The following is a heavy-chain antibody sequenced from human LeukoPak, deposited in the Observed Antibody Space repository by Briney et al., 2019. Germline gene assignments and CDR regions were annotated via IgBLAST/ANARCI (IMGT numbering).Heavy chain of an antibody. Sequence: GGSLRLSCAASGFTFSSYAMSWVRQAPWKGLEWVSAISGSGGSTYYADSVKGRFTISRDNSKNTLYLQMNSLRAEDTAVYYCAKDYSGSYSWDAFDIWGQGTMVTVSS. CDR1: GFTFSSYA. V-gene: IGHV3-23*01. CDR3: AKDYSGSYSWDAFDI. D-gene: IGHD1-26*01. J-gene: IGHJ3*02. CDR2: ISGSGGST.